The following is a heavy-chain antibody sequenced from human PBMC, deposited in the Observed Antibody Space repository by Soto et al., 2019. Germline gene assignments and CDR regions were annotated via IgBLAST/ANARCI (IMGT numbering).Heavy chain of an antibody. CDR3: AREARTYTGSIRHLDY. CDR2: ISGGGSTT. J-gene: IGHJ4*02. CDR1: GFTFSNYE. V-gene: IGHV3-48*03. D-gene: IGHD1-26*01. Sequence: GGSLRLSCAASGFTFSNYEMSWVRQAPGKGLEWLSYISGGGSTTQHADPVKGRFTVARDNAKNSLCLQMNSLRAEDTAVYYCAREARTYTGSIRHLDYWCPGGLVTVS.